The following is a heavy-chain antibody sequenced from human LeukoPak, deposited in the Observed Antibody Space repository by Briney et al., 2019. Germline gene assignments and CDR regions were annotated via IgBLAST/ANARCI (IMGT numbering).Heavy chain of an antibody. CDR3: ARVLASGSARFDP. Sequence: ASVKVSCKASGYTFTSYGISWVRQAPGQGVEWMGWISAYNGNTNYAQKLQGRVTMTTDTSTTTAYMELRSLRSDDTAVYYCARVLASGSARFDPWGQGTLVTVSS. J-gene: IGHJ5*02. CDR1: GYTFTSYG. D-gene: IGHD5-12*01. CDR2: ISAYNGNT. V-gene: IGHV1-18*01.